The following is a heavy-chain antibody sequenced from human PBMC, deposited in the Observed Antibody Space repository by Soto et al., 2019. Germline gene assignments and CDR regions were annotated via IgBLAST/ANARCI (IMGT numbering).Heavy chain of an antibody. J-gene: IGHJ3*02. D-gene: IGHD4-17*01. CDR2: ISYDGSNK. Sequence: GGSLRLSCAASGFTFSSYGMHWVRQAPGKGLEWVAVISYDGSNKYYADSVKGRFTISRDNSKNTLYLQMNSLRAEDTAVYYCAKGFYDYGDYYDAFDIWGQGTMVTVSS. V-gene: IGHV3-30*18. CDR3: AKGFYDYGDYYDAFDI. CDR1: GFTFSSYG.